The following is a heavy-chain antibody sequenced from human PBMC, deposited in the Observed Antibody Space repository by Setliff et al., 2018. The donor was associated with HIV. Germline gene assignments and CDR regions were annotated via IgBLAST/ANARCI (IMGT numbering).Heavy chain of an antibody. CDR2: FDPQDGET. D-gene: IGHD3-10*01. Sequence: GASVKVSCKVSGYTLTEVSVHWVRQAPGKGLEWMGYFDPQDGETVYAQKFQGRVTMTEDTSTNTAYMELSSQRSEDTALYYCATFRRGSGRYYYYMDVWGKGTTVTVSS. J-gene: IGHJ6*03. V-gene: IGHV1-24*01. CDR1: GYTLTEVS. CDR3: ATFRRGSGRYYYYMDV.